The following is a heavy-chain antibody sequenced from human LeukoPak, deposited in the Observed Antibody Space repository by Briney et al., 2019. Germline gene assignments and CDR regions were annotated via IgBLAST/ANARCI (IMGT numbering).Heavy chain of an antibody. CDR1: GGTFSSYA. Sequence: ASVKVSCKASGGTFSSYAISWVRQAPGQGLEWMGRIIPILGIANYAQKFQGRVTITADKSTSTAYMELSSLRSEDTAVYYCARESTSGYNSFFDYWGQGTLVTVSS. CDR2: IIPILGIA. J-gene: IGHJ4*02. CDR3: ARESTSGYNSFFDY. D-gene: IGHD3-22*01. V-gene: IGHV1-69*04.